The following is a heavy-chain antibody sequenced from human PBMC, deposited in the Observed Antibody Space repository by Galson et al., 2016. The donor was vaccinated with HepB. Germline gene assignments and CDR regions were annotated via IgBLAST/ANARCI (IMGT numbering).Heavy chain of an antibody. CDR1: GDSVSSKSAA. CDR3: PRGHLVVPFSFYFDY. Sequence: CAISGDSVSSKSAAWNWIRHSPSRGLEWLGRTYHTSNWYSDYAVSVKSRITINPDTSKNQFSLQLNSVTPEDTAVYYCPRGHLVVPFSFYFDYWGQGSLVTVSS. V-gene: IGHV6-1*01. D-gene: IGHD2-15*01. J-gene: IGHJ4*02. CDR2: TYHTSNWYS.